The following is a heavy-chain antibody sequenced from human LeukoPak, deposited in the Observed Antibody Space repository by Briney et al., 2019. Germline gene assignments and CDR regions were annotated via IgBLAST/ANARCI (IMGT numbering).Heavy chain of an antibody. CDR3: AKVGRSDYYGMDV. J-gene: IGHJ6*02. V-gene: IGHV3-30*18. Sequence: PGGSLRLSCAASGFTFSNYGMHWVRQAPGKGLEWVAVLSNDGNSQHYADSVKGRFTISRDNSKNTLYLQMNSLRAEDTAVYYCAKVGRSDYYGMDVWGQGTTVTVSS. CDR2: LSNDGNSQ. CDR1: GFTFSNYG. D-gene: IGHD3-10*01.